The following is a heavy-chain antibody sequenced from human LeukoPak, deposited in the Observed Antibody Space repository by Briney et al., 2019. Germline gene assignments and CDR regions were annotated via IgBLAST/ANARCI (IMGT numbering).Heavy chain of an antibody. J-gene: IGHJ4*02. D-gene: IGHD6-19*01. CDR3: AKQYNSGRSIDQ. CDR2: ISSSSSTI. V-gene: IGHV3-48*04. Sequence: GGSLRLSCAASGFTFSSYSMNWVRQAPGKGLEWVSYISSSSSTIYYADSMKGRFTISRGNSMNMMWLQMNSLGAEDTALYYCAKQYNSGRSIDQWGPGILVTVSS. CDR1: GFTFSSYS.